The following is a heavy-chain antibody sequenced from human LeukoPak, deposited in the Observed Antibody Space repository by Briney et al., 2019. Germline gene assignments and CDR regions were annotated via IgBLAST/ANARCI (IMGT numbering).Heavy chain of an antibody. CDR1: GGSISSYY. V-gene: IGHV4-4*07. CDR2: ISSSGST. Sequence: SETLSLTCTVSGGSISSYYWSWIRQPAGKGLEWIGRISSSGSTNYNPSLKSRVTISVDTSKNQFSLKLSSVTAADTAVYYCARTRDRWLQLRAYYFDYWGQGTLVTVSS. CDR3: ARTRDRWLQLRAYYFDY. J-gene: IGHJ4*02. D-gene: IGHD5-24*01.